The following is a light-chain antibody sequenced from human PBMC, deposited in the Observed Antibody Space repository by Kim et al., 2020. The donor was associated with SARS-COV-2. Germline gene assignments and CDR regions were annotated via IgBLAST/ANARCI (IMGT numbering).Light chain of an antibody. J-gene: IGKJ2*01. V-gene: IGKV3-15*01. CDR3: QQYYIWYT. CDR1: QSVNNN. CDR2: GAF. Sequence: LYEAPGERATLSCRASQSVNNNLSWYQQKPGQAPRLLIDGAFTRATGIPARFSGGGSGTEFTLTISSLQSEDFAVYYCQQYYIWYTFGQGTKLEI.